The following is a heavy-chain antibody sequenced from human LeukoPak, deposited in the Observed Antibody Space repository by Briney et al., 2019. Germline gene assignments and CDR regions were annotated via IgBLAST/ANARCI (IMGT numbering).Heavy chain of an antibody. J-gene: IGHJ5*02. CDR1: GFTFSSYA. CDR3: ARGSRIVVVVAATSWFDP. D-gene: IGHD2-15*01. V-gene: IGHV3-30-3*01. Sequence: GGSLRLSCAASGFTFSSYAMHWVRQAPGKGLEWVAVISYDGSNKYYADSVKGRFTISRDNSKNTLYLQMNSLRAEDTAVYYCARGSRIVVVVAATSWFDPWGQGTLVTVSS. CDR2: ISYDGSNK.